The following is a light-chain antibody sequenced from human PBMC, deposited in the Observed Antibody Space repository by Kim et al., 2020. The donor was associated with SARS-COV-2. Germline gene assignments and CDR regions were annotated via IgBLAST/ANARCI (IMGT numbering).Light chain of an antibody. Sequence: LGQTVRVTSQGGDSRSFYASWYQQKPGQAPVLVIYGKNNRPSGIPDRLSGSSSGNTASLTITGAQAEDEADYYCNSRDSSGNHYVFGTGTKVTVL. CDR3: NSRDSSGNHYV. V-gene: IGLV3-19*01. CDR2: GKN. J-gene: IGLJ1*01. CDR1: DSRSFY.